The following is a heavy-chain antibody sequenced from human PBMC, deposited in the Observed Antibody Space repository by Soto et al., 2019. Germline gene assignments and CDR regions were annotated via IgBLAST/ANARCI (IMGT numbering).Heavy chain of an antibody. CDR3: AHYFYSSFGD. V-gene: IGHV2-5*02. CDR2: IYWDDDK. D-gene: IGHD6-19*01. CDR1: GFSLSTSGAG. J-gene: IGHJ4*02. Sequence: QITLKKSGPPLVQPTQTLTLTCTSSGFSLSTSGAGVGWIRQPPGKALEWLPLIYWDDDKRYSPSQKSKPTITNDTSKNQLGLTMTNMDPVDTATYYCAHYFYSSFGDWGQGTLVTVSS.